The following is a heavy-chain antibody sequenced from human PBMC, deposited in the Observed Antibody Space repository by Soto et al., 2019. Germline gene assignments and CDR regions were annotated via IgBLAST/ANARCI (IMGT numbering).Heavy chain of an antibody. CDR1: GSTFSSYA. CDR2: IIPIFGTA. Sequence: GASVKVSCKASGSTFSSYAISWVRQAPGQGLEWMGGIIPIFGTANYAQKFQGRVTITADESTSTAYMELSSLRSEDTAVYYCARGTSQSDYYDSQAEGMDVWGQGTTVTVSS. CDR3: ARGTSQSDYYDSQAEGMDV. D-gene: IGHD3-22*01. V-gene: IGHV1-69*13. J-gene: IGHJ6*02.